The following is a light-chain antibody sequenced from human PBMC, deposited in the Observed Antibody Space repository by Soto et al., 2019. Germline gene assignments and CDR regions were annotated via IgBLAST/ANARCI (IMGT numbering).Light chain of an antibody. J-gene: IGKJ5*01. Sequence: EIVLTQSPGTLYLSPGERASLSCRASQSVGSRYLAWYQQKPGQAPRLLIYDASTRATGIPDRFSGGGSGTEFTLTISSLQSEDFVVYYCQQYNSWPPITFGQGTRLEIK. CDR3: QQYNSWPPIT. CDR1: QSVGSRY. V-gene: IGKV3-15*01. CDR2: DAS.